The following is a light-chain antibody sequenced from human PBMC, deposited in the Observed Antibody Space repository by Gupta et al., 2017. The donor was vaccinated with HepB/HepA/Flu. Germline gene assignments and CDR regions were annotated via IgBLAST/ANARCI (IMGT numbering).Light chain of an antibody. CDR3: QQRDSWPPT. CDR2: DSS. CDR1: QSVGGR. V-gene: IGKV3-11*01. Sequence: IVLTQSPATLSLSPGVRATLSCVASQSVGGRLAWYQQKPGQAPRLLIYDSSNRAAGVPARFSGSGFGTDFSLTITYLEPEDFAVYYCQQRDSWPPTCGPGTRLEIK. J-gene: IGKJ5*01.